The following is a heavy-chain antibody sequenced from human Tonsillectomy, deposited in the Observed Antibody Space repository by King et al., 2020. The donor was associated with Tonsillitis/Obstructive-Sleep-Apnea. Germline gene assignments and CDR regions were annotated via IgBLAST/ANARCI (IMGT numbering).Heavy chain of an antibody. CDR2: ISSNGGST. CDR3: ARDSVHDVWGGDNWFVP. Sequence: VQLVESGGGLVQPGGSLRLSCAASGFTFSSYAMHWVRQAPGKGLEYVSAISSNGGSTYYANSVKGRFTISRDNSKNTLYLQMGSLRAEDMAVYYCARDSVHDVWGGDNWFVPWGQGTLVTVSS. V-gene: IGHV3-64*01. CDR1: GFTFSSYA. D-gene: IGHD3-3*01. J-gene: IGHJ5*02.